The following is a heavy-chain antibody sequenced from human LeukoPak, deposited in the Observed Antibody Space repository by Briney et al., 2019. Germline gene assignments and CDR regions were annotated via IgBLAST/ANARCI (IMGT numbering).Heavy chain of an antibody. CDR1: GFTFSSYS. CDR2: ISSSSSYI. CDR3: ARVLGYSSSWYYYGMDV. V-gene: IGHV3-21*01. J-gene: IGHJ6*02. D-gene: IGHD6-13*01. Sequence: KSGGSLRLSCAASGFTFSSYSMNWVRQAPGKGLEWVSSISSSSSYIYYADSVKGRFTISRDNAKNSLYLQMNSLRAEDTAVYYCARVLGYSSSWYYYGMDVWGQGTTVTVSS.